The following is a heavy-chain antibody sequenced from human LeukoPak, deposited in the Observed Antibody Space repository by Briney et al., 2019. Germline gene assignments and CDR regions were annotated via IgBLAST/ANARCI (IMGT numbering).Heavy chain of an antibody. J-gene: IGHJ3*02. Sequence: SVKVSCKASGGTFSSYAISWVRQAPGQGLEWMGGIIPIFGTANYAQKFQGRVTITTDESTSTAYMELSSLRSEDTAVYYCATAPEGVPDAFDIWGQGTMVTVSS. CDR3: ATAPEGVPDAFDI. CDR1: GGTFSSYA. V-gene: IGHV1-69*05. D-gene: IGHD3-16*01. CDR2: IIPIFGTA.